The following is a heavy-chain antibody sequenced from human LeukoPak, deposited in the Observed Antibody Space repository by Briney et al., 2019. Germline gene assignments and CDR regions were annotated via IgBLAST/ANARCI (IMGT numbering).Heavy chain of an antibody. J-gene: IGHJ3*02. CDR2: INPSGGST. Sequence: GASVKVSCKASGYTFTSYYMHWVRQAPGQGLEWMGIINPSGGSTSYAQKFQGRVTMTRDTSTSTVYMELSSLRSGDTAVYYCASSLYYRDAFDIWGQGTMVTVSS. CDR1: GYTFTSYY. D-gene: IGHD3-10*01. CDR3: ASSLYYRDAFDI. V-gene: IGHV1-46*01.